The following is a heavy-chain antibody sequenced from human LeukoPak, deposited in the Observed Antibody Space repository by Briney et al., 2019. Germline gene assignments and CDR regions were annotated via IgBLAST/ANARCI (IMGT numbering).Heavy chain of an antibody. CDR1: GGSFSGYY. CDR3: ARGRAYCSGGSCYGALYYYYMDV. Sequence: PSETLSLTCAVYGGSFSGYYWSWIRQPPGKGPEWIGEINHSGSTNYNPSLKSRVTISVDTSKNQFSLKLSSVTAADTAVYYCARGRAYCSGGSCYGALYYYYMDVWGKGTTVTVSS. D-gene: IGHD2-15*01. CDR2: INHSGST. V-gene: IGHV4-34*01. J-gene: IGHJ6*03.